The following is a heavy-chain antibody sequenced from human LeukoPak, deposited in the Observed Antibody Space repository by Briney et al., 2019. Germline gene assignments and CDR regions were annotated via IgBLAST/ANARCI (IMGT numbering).Heavy chain of an antibody. CDR3: AKDAQVYSTYDWRWFDP. CDR2: ISGDGVSP. J-gene: IGHJ5*02. D-gene: IGHD4-11*01. CDR1: GFTFNNYA. V-gene: IGHV3-23*01. Sequence: PGGSLRLSCAASGFTFNNYALTWVRQTPGKGLECVSAISGDGVSPYYADSVRGRFTISRDNSKNTLYLQMNSLRAEDTAIYYCAKDAQVYSTYDWRWFDPWGQGTLVTVSS.